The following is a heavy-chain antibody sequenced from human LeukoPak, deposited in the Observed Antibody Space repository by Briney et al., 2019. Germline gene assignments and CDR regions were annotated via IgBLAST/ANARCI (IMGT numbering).Heavy chain of an antibody. CDR2: IYTSGST. J-gene: IGHJ5*02. Sequence: SETLSLTCTVSGGSISSGSYYWSWIRQPAGKGLEWIGRIYTSGSTNYNPPLKSRVTISLDTSKNQFSLKLSSVTAADTAVYYCARVLGTMIRGEFYWFDPWGQGTLVTVSS. CDR3: ARVLGTMIRGEFYWFDP. CDR1: GGSISSGSYY. D-gene: IGHD3-10*01. V-gene: IGHV4-61*02.